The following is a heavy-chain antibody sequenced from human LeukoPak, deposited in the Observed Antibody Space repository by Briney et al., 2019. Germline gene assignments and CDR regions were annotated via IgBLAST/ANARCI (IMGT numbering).Heavy chain of an antibody. J-gene: IGHJ4*02. Sequence: SETLSLTCTVSGGSISSSSYYWGWIRQPPGKGLEWIGSIYYSGSTYYNPSLKGRLTISVDTSKNQFSLKLSSVTAADTAVYYCARQVMVRGVMPWYFDYWGQGTLVTVSS. CDR1: GGSISSSSYY. CDR3: ARQVMVRGVMPWYFDY. CDR2: IYYSGST. D-gene: IGHD3-10*01. V-gene: IGHV4-39*01.